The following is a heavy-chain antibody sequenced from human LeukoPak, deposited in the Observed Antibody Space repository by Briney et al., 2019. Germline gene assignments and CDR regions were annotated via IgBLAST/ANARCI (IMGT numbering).Heavy chain of an antibody. Sequence: GGSLRLSCAASGFTVSSNYMSWVRQAPGKGLEWVSVIYSGGSTYYADSVKGRFTISRDNSKNTLYLQMNSLRAEDTAVYYCARGSSWYNYYYMDVWGKGTTVAISS. CDR2: IYSGGST. J-gene: IGHJ6*03. V-gene: IGHV3-53*01. D-gene: IGHD6-13*01. CDR1: GFTVSSNY. CDR3: ARGSSWYNYYYMDV.